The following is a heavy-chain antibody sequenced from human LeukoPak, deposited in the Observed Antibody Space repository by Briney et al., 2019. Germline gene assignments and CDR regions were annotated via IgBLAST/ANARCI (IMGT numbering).Heavy chain of an antibody. CDR2: ISSSGSTI. CDR3: ARGAIVVVTINSFDP. V-gene: IGHV3-11*01. J-gene: IGHJ5*02. Sequence: GGSLRLSCAASGFTFSSYWMSWIRQAPGKGLEWVSYISSSGSTIYYTDSVKGRFTISRDNAKNSLYLQMNSLRAEDTAVYYCARGAIVVVTINSFDPWGQGTLVTVSS. D-gene: IGHD3-22*01. CDR1: GFTFSSYW.